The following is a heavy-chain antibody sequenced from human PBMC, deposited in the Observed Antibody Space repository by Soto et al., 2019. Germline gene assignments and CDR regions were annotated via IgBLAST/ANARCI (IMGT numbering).Heavy chain of an antibody. V-gene: IGHV4-4*02. CDR3: ARYCGGCSCYLGAFDI. Sequence: QMQLQESGPGLVKPSGTLSLTCTVSGVSINSANWWTWVRQSPGKGLEWIGEIYHSGSTNFNPSLKSRVTISVYYSKNRFYLALTSVAAADTAVYYCARYCGGCSCYLGAFDILGQGTMVTVSS. J-gene: IGHJ3*02. CDR2: IYHSGST. D-gene: IGHD2-15*01. CDR1: GVSINSANW.